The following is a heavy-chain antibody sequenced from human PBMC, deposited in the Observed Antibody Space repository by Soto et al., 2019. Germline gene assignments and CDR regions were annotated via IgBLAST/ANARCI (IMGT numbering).Heavy chain of an antibody. CDR3: AKGILVEVPGTRAFDI. V-gene: IGHV3-23*01. Sequence: EVQLLESGGGLVQPGGSLRLSCAASGFSFSTYAMSWVRQAPGRGRGWVSTVGRGDSTFYADSVRGRFTISRDNSNNALFLQMNSLRADDTALYYCAKGILVEVPGTRAFDIWGQGTMVIVSS. CDR1: GFSFSTYA. J-gene: IGHJ3*02. D-gene: IGHD2-2*01. CDR2: VGRGDST.